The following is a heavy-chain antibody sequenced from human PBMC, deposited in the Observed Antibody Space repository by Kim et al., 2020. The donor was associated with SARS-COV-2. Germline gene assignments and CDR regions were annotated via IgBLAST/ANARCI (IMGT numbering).Heavy chain of an antibody. D-gene: IGHD2-8*02. CDR2: ISYDGSNK. V-gene: IGHV3-30*04. Sequence: GGSLRLSCAASGFTFSSYAMHWVRQAPGKGLEWVAVISYDGSNKYYADSVQGRFTISRDNSKNTLYLQMNSLRAEDTAVYYCARGNFDLFDTGGVRYWF. CDR1: GFTFSSYA. J-gene: IGHJ5*01. CDR3: ARGNFDLFDTGGVRYWF.